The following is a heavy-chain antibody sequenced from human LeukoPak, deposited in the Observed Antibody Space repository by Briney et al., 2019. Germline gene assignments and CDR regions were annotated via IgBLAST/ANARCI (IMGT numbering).Heavy chain of an antibody. CDR2: IKPSTGDT. J-gene: IGHJ4*02. CDR3: VATTYSDYVQFDY. Sequence: ASVKVSCKTSGYTFTAYYMHWVRQAPGQGLEWMGWIKPSTGDTNYAQNFQGRVAMTRDTSITTAYMELSRLRSDDTAMYYCVATTYSDYVQFDYWGQGTLDTVSS. V-gene: IGHV1-2*02. CDR1: GYTFTAYY. D-gene: IGHD4-11*01.